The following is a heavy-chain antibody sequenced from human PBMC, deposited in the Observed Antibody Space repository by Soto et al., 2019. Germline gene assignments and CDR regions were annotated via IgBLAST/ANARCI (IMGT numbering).Heavy chain of an antibody. CDR2: IYYSGST. J-gene: IGHJ4*02. CDR3: SRSGGGSGWL. CDR1: GDSVSSGRYY. V-gene: IGHV4-61*01. D-gene: IGHD6-19*01. Sequence: PSETLSLTCTVSGDSVSSGRYYWSWIRQPPGKALEWIAYIYYSGSTNYNPSLKSRVTISRDTSKNQFSLKLTSVTAADTAVYYCSRSGGGSGWLGGQGTLVTVPS.